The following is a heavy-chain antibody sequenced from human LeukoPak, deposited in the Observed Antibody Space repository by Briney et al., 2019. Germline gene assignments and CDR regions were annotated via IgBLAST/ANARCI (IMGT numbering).Heavy chain of an antibody. V-gene: IGHV1-2*02. J-gene: IGHJ4*02. CDR3: ARDSYCSSTSCYTGY. D-gene: IGHD2-2*02. Sequence: ASVKVSCKASGYTFTGYYMHWVRQAPGQGLEWMGWINPNSGGTNYAQKFQGRVTMTRDTSISTAYMELSRLRSDDTAVYYCARDSYCSSTSCYTGYWGQGTLVTVSS. CDR1: GYTFTGYY. CDR2: INPNSGGT.